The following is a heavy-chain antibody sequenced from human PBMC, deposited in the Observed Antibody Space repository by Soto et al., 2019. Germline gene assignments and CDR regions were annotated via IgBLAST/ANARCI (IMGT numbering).Heavy chain of an antibody. J-gene: IGHJ4*02. D-gene: IGHD6-19*01. CDR3: AREGGSGWYGY. CDR2: IIPILGIA. CDR1: GGTFSSYT. Sequence: QVQLVQSGAEVKKPGSSVKVSCKASGGTFSSYTISWVRQAPGQGLEWMGRIIPILGIANYAQKFQGRVTITAAKSTSTAYMELSSLRSEDTAVYYCAREGGSGWYGYWGQGALVTVSS. V-gene: IGHV1-69*08.